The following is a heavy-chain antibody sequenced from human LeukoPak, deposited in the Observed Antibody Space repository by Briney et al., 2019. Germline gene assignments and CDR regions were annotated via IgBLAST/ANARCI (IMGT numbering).Heavy chain of an antibody. J-gene: IGHJ4*02. CDR2: LNPNSGNR. CDR1: GYTFNSYD. CDR3: ARGRYYYGSGTRFDY. D-gene: IGHD3-10*01. V-gene: IGHV1-8*01. Sequence: GASVKVSCKASGYTFNSYDINWVRKATGQGLEWMGWLNPNSGNRGYAQKFQGRVTMTRNTSISTAYMELSSLRSEDTAVYYCARGRYYYGSGTRFDYWGQGTLVTVSS.